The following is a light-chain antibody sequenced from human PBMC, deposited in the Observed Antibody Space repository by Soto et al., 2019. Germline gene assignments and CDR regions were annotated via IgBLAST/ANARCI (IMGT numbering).Light chain of an antibody. V-gene: IGLV4-69*01. Sequence: QSVLTQSPSASASLGASVKLTCTLSSGHSRYAIAWHQQQPGQGPRYLMKLNSDGSHTKGDGIPDSFSGSSSGAERYLTISSLQSEDEADYYCQTWDTGIVVFGGGTKLTVL. CDR3: QTWDTGIVV. CDR1: SGHSRYA. CDR2: LNSDGSH. J-gene: IGLJ2*01.